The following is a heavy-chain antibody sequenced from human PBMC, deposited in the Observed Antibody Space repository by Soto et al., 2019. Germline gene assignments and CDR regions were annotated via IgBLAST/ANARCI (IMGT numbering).Heavy chain of an antibody. D-gene: IGHD3-16*01. CDR1: GASISTSTYY. CDR2: IYYTGDT. Sequence: QLQLQESGPGLVKPSETLSLTCSVSGASISTSTYYWAWVHQPPGKGLEWIGYIYYTGDTFYNPSLKSRVTISVDTSIHQFSLTLTSVTAADTAMYYCSRHGAAVLYYYGMDVWGQGTAVTVSS. J-gene: IGHJ6*02. V-gene: IGHV4-39*01. CDR3: SRHGAAVLYYYGMDV.